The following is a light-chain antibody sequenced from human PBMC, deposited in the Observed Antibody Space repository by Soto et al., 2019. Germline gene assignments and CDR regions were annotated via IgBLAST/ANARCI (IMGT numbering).Light chain of an antibody. CDR1: SSDVGGFKY. CDR3: SSYAGINNLCV. Sequence: QSALTQPPSASGSPGQSVTISCTGTSSDVGGFKYVSWYQQHPGKAPKLMIFEVNTRPSGVPARFSGSQSGNTAALTFSGLEAEDEADYYCSSYAGINNLCVCRTGTKVTVL. J-gene: IGLJ1*01. V-gene: IGLV2-8*01. CDR2: EVN.